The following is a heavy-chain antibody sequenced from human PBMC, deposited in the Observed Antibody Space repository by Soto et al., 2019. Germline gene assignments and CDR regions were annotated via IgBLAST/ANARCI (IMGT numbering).Heavy chain of an antibody. V-gene: IGHV3-48*03. J-gene: IGHJ4*02. D-gene: IGHD5-18*01. CDR2: ISSSGSTI. Sequence: GGSLRLSCAASGFTFSSYEMNWVRQAPGKGLEWVSYISSSGSTIYYAYSVKDRFTISGDNTKNSLNLQMNSLRAEDTAVYYCARDGPDTSEGLDYWGQGTLVTVSS. CDR3: ARDGPDTSEGLDY. CDR1: GFTFSSYE.